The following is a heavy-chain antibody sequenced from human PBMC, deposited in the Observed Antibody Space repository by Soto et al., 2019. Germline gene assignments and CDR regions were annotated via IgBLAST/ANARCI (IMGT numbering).Heavy chain of an antibody. Sequence: EVKKPGASVKVSCEASGYXXIDYYMHWVRQAPGQGFEXMGRISPKSGGTNYAQKFQGRVTMTWDTSLNTAYMELSSLMSEDTAVYYCARPPGYISDWYYFDLWGQGTLVTVSS. D-gene: IGHD6-19*01. CDR3: ARPPGYISDWYYFDL. CDR1: GYXXIDYY. J-gene: IGHJ4*02. CDR2: ISPKSGGT. V-gene: IGHV1-2*02.